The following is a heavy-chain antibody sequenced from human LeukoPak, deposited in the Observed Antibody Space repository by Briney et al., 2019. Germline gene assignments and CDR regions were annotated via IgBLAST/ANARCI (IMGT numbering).Heavy chain of an antibody. CDR1: GFTFSNYG. CDR3: VKVRYYGGNFPGWFDP. CDR2: IWHDGSNK. J-gene: IGHJ5*02. V-gene: IGHV3-30*02. D-gene: IGHD4-23*01. Sequence: GGSLRLSCAASGFTFSNYGMHWVREAPGKGLEWVAFIWHDGSNKDYADSVQGRFTISRDNSKNTLYLQMNSLKAEDTALYYCVKVRYYGGNFPGWFDPWGQGTLVTVSS.